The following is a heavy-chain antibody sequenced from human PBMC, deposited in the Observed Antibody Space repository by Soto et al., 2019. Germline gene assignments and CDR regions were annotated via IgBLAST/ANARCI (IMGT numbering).Heavy chain of an antibody. V-gene: IGHV4-34*01. CDR1: GGSFSGHS. D-gene: IGHD3-22*01. J-gene: IGHJ5*01. Sequence: ASETLSLTCAVYGGSFSGHSWTWIRQSPGKGLEWIGDINHSGRVNYSPSLKSRVTILLDRSKNHFSLTLSAVSAAATAMYYCLTRAYDTKGYYHLEPWGKGNLVTVSS. CDR2: INHSGRV. CDR3: LTRAYDTKGYYHLEP.